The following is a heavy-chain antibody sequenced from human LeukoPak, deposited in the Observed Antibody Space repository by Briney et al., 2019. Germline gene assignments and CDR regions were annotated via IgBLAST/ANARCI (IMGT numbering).Heavy chain of an antibody. Sequence: SETLSLTCAVYGGSFSGYYWSWIRQPPGKGLEWIGEINHSGSTNYNPSLKSRVTISVDTSKNQFSLKLSSVAAADAAVYYCARAPRLPTYCSSTSCYGRYGMDVWGKGTTVTVSS. CDR3: ARAPRLPTYCSSTSCYGRYGMDV. V-gene: IGHV4-34*01. D-gene: IGHD2-2*01. J-gene: IGHJ6*04. CDR2: INHSGST. CDR1: GGSFSGYY.